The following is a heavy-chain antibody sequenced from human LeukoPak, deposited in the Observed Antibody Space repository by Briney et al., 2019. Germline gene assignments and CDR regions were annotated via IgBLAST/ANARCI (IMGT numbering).Heavy chain of an antibody. Sequence: ASVKVSCKASGYTFTGYYMHWVRQAPGQGLEWMGRINPNSGGTNYAQKFQGRFTMAMDTSISTAYMELSGLRSDDTAVYYCARDRERDGTAMGPYYYYYYYMDVWGKGTTVTV. J-gene: IGHJ6*03. V-gene: IGHV1-2*06. D-gene: IGHD5-18*01. CDR3: ARDRERDGTAMGPYYYYYYYMDV. CDR2: INPNSGGT. CDR1: GYTFTGYY.